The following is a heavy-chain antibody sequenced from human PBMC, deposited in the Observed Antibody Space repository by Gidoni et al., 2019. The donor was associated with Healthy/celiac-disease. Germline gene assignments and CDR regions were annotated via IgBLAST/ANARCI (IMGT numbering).Heavy chain of an antibody. Sequence: QVQLQESGAGLVKPSETLSLTCTVSGGSTGSYYGSWIRHPPGKGLEWIGYIDYRGSTNYNPSLKSRITISVDTSKNQFSLKLSSVTAADTAVYYCARVRGYESSDIWFDPWGQGTLVTVSS. J-gene: IGHJ5*02. CDR3: ARVRGYESSDIWFDP. CDR2: IDYRGST. D-gene: IGHD5-12*01. CDR1: GGSTGSYY. V-gene: IGHV4-59*01.